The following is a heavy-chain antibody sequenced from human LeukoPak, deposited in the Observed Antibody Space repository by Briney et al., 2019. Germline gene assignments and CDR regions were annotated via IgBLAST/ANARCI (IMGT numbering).Heavy chain of an antibody. V-gene: IGHV3-30-3*01. CDR1: GFTFSSYA. CDR3: AGSSTSCYLSCYYYGMDV. CDR2: ISYDGSNK. Sequence: GGSLRLSCAASGFTFSSYAMHWVRQAPGKGLEWVAVISYDGSNKYYADSVKGRFTISRDNSKNTQYLQMNSLRAEDTAVYYCAGSSTSCYLSCYYYGMDVWGQGTTVTVSS. D-gene: IGHD2-2*01. J-gene: IGHJ6*02.